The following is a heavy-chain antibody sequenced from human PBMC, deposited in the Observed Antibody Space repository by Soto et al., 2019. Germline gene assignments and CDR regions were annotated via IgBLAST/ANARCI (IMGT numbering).Heavy chain of an antibody. D-gene: IGHD6-19*01. CDR2: IYYSGST. V-gene: IGHV4-59*01. J-gene: IGHJ6*03. Sequence: PSETLSLTCTVSGGSISSYYWSWIRQPPGKGLEWIGYIYYSGSTNYNPSLKSRVTISVDTSKNQFSLKLSSVTAADTAVYYCASTAVAGEYYYYYMDVWGKGTTVTVS. CDR3: ASTAVAGEYYYYYMDV. CDR1: GGSISSYY.